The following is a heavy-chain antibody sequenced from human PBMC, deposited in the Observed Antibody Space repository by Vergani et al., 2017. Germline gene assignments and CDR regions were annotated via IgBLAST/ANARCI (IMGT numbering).Heavy chain of an antibody. CDR2: IYTSGST. D-gene: IGHD2-2*01. CDR3: ARDXGCSSTSCRGGLDY. Sequence: QVQLQESGPGLVKPSQTLSLTCTVSGGSISSGSYYWSWIRQPAGKGLEWIGRIYTSGSTNYNPSLKSRVTMSVDTSKNQFSLKLSSVTAADTAVYYCARDXGCSSTSCRGGLDYWGQGTLVTVSS. J-gene: IGHJ4*02. V-gene: IGHV4-61*02. CDR1: GGSISSGSYY.